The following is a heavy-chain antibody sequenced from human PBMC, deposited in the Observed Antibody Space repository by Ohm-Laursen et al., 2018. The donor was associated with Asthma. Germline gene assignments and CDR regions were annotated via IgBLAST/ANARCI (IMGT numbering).Heavy chain of an antibody. V-gene: IGHV1-58*01. Sequence: SVKVSCKTSGFTFSSSAVQWVRQARGQRLEWIGWIIVGSGVTNYAQELQERITITRDMSTSTVYMELSSLTSDDTAVYYCAAERYTHGCCWFDPWGPGTLVTVSS. CDR3: AAERYTHGCCWFDP. D-gene: IGHD2-15*01. CDR2: IIVGSGVT. J-gene: IGHJ5*02. CDR1: GFTFSSSA.